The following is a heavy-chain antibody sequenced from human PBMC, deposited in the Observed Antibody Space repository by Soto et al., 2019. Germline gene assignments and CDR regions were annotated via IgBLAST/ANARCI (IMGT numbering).Heavy chain of an antibody. Sequence: GGALRLSCAASGFSFSTHGMHWVRQAPGKRLEWVAFISNDGSNKYYADSVKGRFTISRDNSKNTLYLQMNSLRAEDTAVYYCAKGFGTYWPSDYWGQGTLAIVSS. J-gene: IGHJ4*02. CDR3: AKGFGTYWPSDY. CDR1: GFSFSTHG. CDR2: ISNDGSNK. D-gene: IGHD1-26*01. V-gene: IGHV3-30*18.